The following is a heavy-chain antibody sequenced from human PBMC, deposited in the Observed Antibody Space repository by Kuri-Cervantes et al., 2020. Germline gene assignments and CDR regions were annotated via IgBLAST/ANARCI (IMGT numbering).Heavy chain of an antibody. CDR2: ITWDSGNT. Sequence: GGSLRLSCAASGFTFDDYAMHWVRQAPGKGLEWVSGITWDSGNTGYADSVRGRFTISRDNAKNSLYLQINSLRAEDTALYSCVKDFRGSYFTYFDYWGQGTLVTVSS. CDR1: GFTFDDYA. J-gene: IGHJ4*02. V-gene: IGHV3-9*01. D-gene: IGHD1-26*01. CDR3: VKDFRGSYFTYFDY.